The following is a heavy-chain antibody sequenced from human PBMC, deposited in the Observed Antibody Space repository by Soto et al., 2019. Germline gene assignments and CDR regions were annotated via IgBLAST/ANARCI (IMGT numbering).Heavy chain of an antibody. CDR1: GFTLSNAW. Sequence: EVQLVESGGGLVKPGGSLRLSCAASGFTLSNAWMSWVRQAPGKGLEWVGRIKSKTDGGTTDYAAPVKGRFTISRDDSKNTLYLQMNSLKNEDTAVYYCTTAPYGIMRVDCWGQGTLVTVSS. J-gene: IGHJ4*02. CDR2: IKSKTDGGTT. V-gene: IGHV3-15*01. CDR3: TTAPYGIMRVDC. D-gene: IGHD3-16*01.